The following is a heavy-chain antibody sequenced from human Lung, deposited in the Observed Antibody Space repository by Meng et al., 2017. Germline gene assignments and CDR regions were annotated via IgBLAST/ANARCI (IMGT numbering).Heavy chain of an antibody. V-gene: IGHV4-34*01. D-gene: IGHD4-11*01. CDR1: GGSFSDYN. J-gene: IGHJ4*02. CDR2: NNHSGST. Sequence: QSREQRGGPGLFEPSQTLSLAGFGSGGSFSDYNWSWIRQATGKGLEWIGENNHSGSTNYNPALESRATISVDTSHNNFSLKLSSVTAADSAVYYCARGPTTMAHDFDYWGQGTLVTVSS. CDR3: ARGPTTMAHDFDY.